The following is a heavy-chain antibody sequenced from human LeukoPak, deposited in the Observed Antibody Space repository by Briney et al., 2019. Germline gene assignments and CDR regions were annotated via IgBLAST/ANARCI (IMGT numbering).Heavy chain of an antibody. D-gene: IGHD3-22*01. V-gene: IGHV3-23*01. CDR1: GFTFSSYA. J-gene: IGHJ4*02. Sequence: PGGSLRLSCAASGFTFSSYAMSWVRQAPGKGLEWVSGISADGIGTYYADSVKGRFTISRDNSKNTLYLQMNSLGAADTAVFYYAKRSQTASSSYYYDYWGQGTLVTVSS. CDR2: ISADGIGT. CDR3: AKRSQTASSSYYYDY.